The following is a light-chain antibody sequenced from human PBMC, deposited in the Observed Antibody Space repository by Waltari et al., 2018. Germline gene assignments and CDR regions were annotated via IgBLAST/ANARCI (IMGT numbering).Light chain of an antibody. J-gene: IGLJ1*01. CDR3: SSYTSSSTLPYV. V-gene: IGLV2-14*01. CDR2: EVS. Sequence: QSALTQPASVSGSPGQSITISCTGTSSDVGAYNFVSWYQQHPGKAPKVMIYEVSNRSSGDSNRFSGSKSSNTAALTIAGLQAEDEADYYCSSYTSSSTLPYVFGTGTKVSVL. CDR1: SSDVGAYNF.